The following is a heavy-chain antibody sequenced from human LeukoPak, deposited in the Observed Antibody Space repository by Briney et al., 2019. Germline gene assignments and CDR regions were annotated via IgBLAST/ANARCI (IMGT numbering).Heavy chain of an antibody. Sequence: ASVTVSCKASGYTFTSYYMHWVRQAPGQGLEWMGIINPSGGSTSYAQKFQGRVTMTRDTSTSTVYMELSSLRSEDTAVYYCARDRSSGWAFDYWGQGTLVTVSS. V-gene: IGHV1-46*01. CDR2: INPSGGST. D-gene: IGHD6-19*01. CDR1: GYTFTSYY. CDR3: ARDRSSGWAFDY. J-gene: IGHJ4*02.